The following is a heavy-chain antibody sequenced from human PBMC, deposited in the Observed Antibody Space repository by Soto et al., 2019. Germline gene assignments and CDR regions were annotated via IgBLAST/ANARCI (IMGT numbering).Heavy chain of an antibody. CDR2: IYYSGST. CDR3: ASTIVLMVYAIG. CDR1: GGSISSSSYY. J-gene: IGHJ4*02. D-gene: IGHD2-8*01. Sequence: QLQLQESGPGLVKPSETLSLTCTVSGGSISSSSYYWGWIRQPPGKGLEWIGSIYYSGSTYYNPSLKSRVTISVDTSKNQFSLKLSSVTAADTAVYYCASTIVLMVYAIGWGQGTLVTVSS. V-gene: IGHV4-39*01.